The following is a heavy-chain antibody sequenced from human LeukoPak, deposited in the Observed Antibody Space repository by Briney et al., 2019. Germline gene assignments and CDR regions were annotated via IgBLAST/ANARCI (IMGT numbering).Heavy chain of an antibody. D-gene: IGHD3-10*01. V-gene: IGHV3-74*01. J-gene: IGHJ5*02. CDR3: ARGRTYGSGRTRSFDP. CDR2: INSDGSST. CDR1: GFTFSSYW. Sequence: PGGSLRLSCAASGFTFSSYWMHWVRQAPGKGLVWVSRINSDGSSTTYADSVKGRFTISRDSAKNTLYLQMNSLRAEDTAVYYCARGRTYGSGRTRSFDPWGQGTLVTVSS.